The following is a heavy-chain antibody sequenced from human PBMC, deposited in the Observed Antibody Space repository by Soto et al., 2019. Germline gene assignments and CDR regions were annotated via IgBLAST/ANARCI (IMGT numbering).Heavy chain of an antibody. CDR3: AKDLLTMVRGVISGYYHYGMDV. CDR2: ISGSGGST. V-gene: IGHV3-23*01. D-gene: IGHD3-10*01. J-gene: IGHJ6*02. Sequence: EVQLLESGGGLVQPGGSLRLSCEASGFTFSSYATSWVRQAPGKGLEWVSAISGSGGSTYYADSVKGRFTISRDNSKNTLYLQMNSLRAEDTSVYYFAKDLLTMVRGVISGYYHYGMDVWGQGTTVTVSS. CDR1: GFTFSSYA.